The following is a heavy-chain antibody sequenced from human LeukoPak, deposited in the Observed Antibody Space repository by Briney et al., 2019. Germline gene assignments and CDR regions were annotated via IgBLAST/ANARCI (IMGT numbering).Heavy chain of an antibody. CDR2: INHSGST. CDR1: GGSFSGYY. V-gene: IGHV4-34*01. J-gene: IGHJ1*01. CDR3: ARGRSGSYLRGSSYFQH. D-gene: IGHD1-26*01. Sequence: SETLSLTCAVYGGSFSGYYWSWIRQPPGRGLEWIGEINHSGSTNYNPSLKSRVTISVDTSKNQFSLKLSSVTAADTAVYYCARGRSGSYLRGSSYFQHWGQGTLVTVSS.